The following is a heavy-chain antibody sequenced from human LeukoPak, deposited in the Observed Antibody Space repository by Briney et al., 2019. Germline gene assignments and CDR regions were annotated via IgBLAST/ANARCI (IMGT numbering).Heavy chain of an antibody. CDR1: GGSFSGYY. J-gene: IGHJ3*02. CDR3: ARGIWLPYYYGSEDRCFDI. V-gene: IGHV4-34*01. D-gene: IGHD3-10*01. Sequence: SETLSLTCAVYGGSFSGYYWSWIRQPPGKGLEWIGEINHSGSTNYNPSLKSRVTISVDTSKNQFSLKLSSVTAADTAVYYCARGIWLPYYYGSEDRCFDIWGQGTMVTVSS. CDR2: INHSGST.